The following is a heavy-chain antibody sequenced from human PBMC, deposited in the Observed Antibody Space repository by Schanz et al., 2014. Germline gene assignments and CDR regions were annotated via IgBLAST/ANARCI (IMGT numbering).Heavy chain of an antibody. CDR1: GFMFSIYG. CDR2: ISYDGSKK. V-gene: IGHV3-30*03. J-gene: IGHJ4*02. CDR3: ARGGFEEVSYFDY. D-gene: IGHD3-10*01. Sequence: QVQLVESGGGVVQPGRSLRLSCAASGFMFSIYGMHWVRQAPGKGLEWVGVISYDGSKKSYADSVKGRFTISRDNSKNTLYLQMNSLSPEDTAMYYCARGGFEEVSYFDYWGQGTLVTVSS.